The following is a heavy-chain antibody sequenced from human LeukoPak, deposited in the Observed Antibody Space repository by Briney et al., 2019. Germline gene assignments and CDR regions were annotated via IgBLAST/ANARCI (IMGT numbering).Heavy chain of an antibody. V-gene: IGHV5-51*01. D-gene: IGHD5-24*01. Sequence: GESLKISCKGSGYSFTRYWIGWVRQMPGKGLEWMGIIYPGDSDTRYNPSFQGQVTISADKSISTAYLQWSSLKASDTAMYYCARPVEMTTLRAFDIWGQGTMVTVSS. J-gene: IGHJ3*02. CDR2: IYPGDSDT. CDR3: ARPVEMTTLRAFDI. CDR1: GYSFTRYW.